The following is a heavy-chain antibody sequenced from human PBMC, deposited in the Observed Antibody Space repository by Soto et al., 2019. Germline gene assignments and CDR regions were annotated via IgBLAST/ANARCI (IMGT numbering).Heavy chain of an antibody. CDR1: GGSISSRSHY. CDR2: IYYSGST. CDR3: ARQVQDFSGPGSYYFDS. Sequence: PSETLSLTCTVSGGSISSRSHYWGWIRQPPGKGLEWIGSIYYSGSTFYNPSLKSRVTISVDTSKTQFSLNLTSVTAADTAVYFCARQVQDFSGPGSYYFDSWGQGTLVTVSS. D-gene: IGHD3-10*01. V-gene: IGHV4-39*01. J-gene: IGHJ4*02.